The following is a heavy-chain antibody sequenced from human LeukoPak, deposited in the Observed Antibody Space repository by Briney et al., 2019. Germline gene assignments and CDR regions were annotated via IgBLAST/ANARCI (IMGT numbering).Heavy chain of an antibody. CDR3: ARDVPQTYYYYYGMTS. CDR2: IWYDGSNK. V-gene: IGHV3-33*08. D-gene: IGHD2-2*01. CDR1: GFTFSGSW. Sequence: PGESLRLSCVASGFTFSGSWMNWVRQAPGKGLEWVAVIWYDGSNKYYADSVKGRFTISRDNSKNTLYLQMNSLRAEDTAVYYCARDVPQTYYYYYGMTSGAKGPRSPSP. J-gene: IGHJ6*02.